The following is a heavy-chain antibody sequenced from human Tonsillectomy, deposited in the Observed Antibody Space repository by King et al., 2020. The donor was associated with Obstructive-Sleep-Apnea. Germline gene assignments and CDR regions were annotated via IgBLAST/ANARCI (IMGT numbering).Heavy chain of an antibody. CDR3: ARAMYDYVWGSFDY. Sequence: VQLVESGGGLVKPGGSLRLSCAASGFIFSDYYMNWIRQAPGKGLEWVSYISSSGSTIYYADSVKGRFTISRDNAKNSLSLHINSLGAEDAAVYYCARAMYDYVWGSFDYWGQGTLVTVSS. V-gene: IGHV3-11*01. CDR1: GFIFSDYY. J-gene: IGHJ4*02. CDR2: ISSSGSTI. D-gene: IGHD3-16*01.